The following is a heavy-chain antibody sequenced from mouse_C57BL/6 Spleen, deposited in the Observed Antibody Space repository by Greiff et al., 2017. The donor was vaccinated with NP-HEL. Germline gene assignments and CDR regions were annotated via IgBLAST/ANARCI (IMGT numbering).Heavy chain of an antibody. J-gene: IGHJ1*03. CDR2: IYPSDSET. V-gene: IGHV1-61*01. Sequence: QVQLQQPGAELVRPGSSVKLSCKASGYTFTSYWMDWVKQRPGQGLEWIGNIYPSDSETHYNQKFKDKATLTVDKSSSTSYMQRSSLTSEDSAVYYCARNYDYDDWYFDVWGTGTTVTVSS. D-gene: IGHD2-4*01. CDR3: ARNYDYDDWYFDV. CDR1: GYTFTSYW.